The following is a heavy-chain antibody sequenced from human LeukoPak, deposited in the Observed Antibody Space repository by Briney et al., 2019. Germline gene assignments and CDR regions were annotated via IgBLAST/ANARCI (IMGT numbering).Heavy chain of an antibody. CDR1: GFTFSSYA. Sequence: GGSLRLSCSASGFTFSSYAMHWVRQAPGKGLEYVSAISSNGGSTYYADSVKGRFTISRDNSKNTLYLQMSSLRAEDTAVYYRVKGSGDYLFDYWGQGTLVTVSS. CDR3: VKGSGDYLFDY. D-gene: IGHD4-17*01. CDR2: ISSNGGST. J-gene: IGHJ4*02. V-gene: IGHV3-64D*06.